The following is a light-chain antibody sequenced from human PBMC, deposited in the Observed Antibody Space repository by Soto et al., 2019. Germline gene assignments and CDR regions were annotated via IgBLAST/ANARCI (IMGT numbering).Light chain of an antibody. Sequence: EIVLTQSPGTLSLSPGERAILSCRASQNVNNNYLAWYQQKPGQSTRLLIYGASSRATGIPDRFSGSGSGTDFTLTISRLEPDDFVVYFCQQYGASPWTFGQGTKVEIK. V-gene: IGKV3-20*01. J-gene: IGKJ1*01. CDR1: QNVNNNY. CDR2: GAS. CDR3: QQYGASPWT.